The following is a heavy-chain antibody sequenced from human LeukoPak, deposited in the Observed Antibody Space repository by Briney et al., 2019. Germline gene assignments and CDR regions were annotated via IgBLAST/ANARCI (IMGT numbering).Heavy chain of an antibody. Sequence: PGRSLRPSCAASGFTFSSYGMHWVRQAPGKGLEWVAVIWYDGSNKYYADSVKGRFTISRDNSKNTLYLQMNSLRAEDTAVYYCASSLYYYYGMDVWGQGTTVTVSS. J-gene: IGHJ6*02. V-gene: IGHV3-33*01. CDR2: IWYDGSNK. CDR1: GFTFSSYG. CDR3: ASSLYYYYGMDV.